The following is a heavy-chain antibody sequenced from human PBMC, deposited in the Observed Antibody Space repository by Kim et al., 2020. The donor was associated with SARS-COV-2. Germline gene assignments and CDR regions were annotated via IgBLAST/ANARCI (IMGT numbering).Heavy chain of an antibody. Sequence: GGSLRLSCAASGFTFSSYSMNWVRQAPGKGLEWVSSISSSSSSYIYYAYSVKGRFTISRDNAKNSLYLQMNSLRAEDTAVYYCASTWQAAAGHDAFDIWGQGTMVTVSS. V-gene: IGHV3-21*01. D-gene: IGHD6-13*01. CDR3: ASTWQAAAGHDAFDI. J-gene: IGHJ3*02. CDR2: ISSSSSSYI. CDR1: GFTFSSYS.